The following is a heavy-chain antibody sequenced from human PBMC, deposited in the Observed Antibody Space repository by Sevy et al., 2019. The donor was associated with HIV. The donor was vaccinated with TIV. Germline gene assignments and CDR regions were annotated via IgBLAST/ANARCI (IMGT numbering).Heavy chain of an antibody. CDR2: ISSSSSYI. J-gene: IGHJ4*02. CDR1: GFTFSSYS. CDR3: ARGPRRNHYCSSTSCFGY. Sequence: GGSLRLSCAASGFTFSSYSMNWVRQAPGKGLEWVSSISSSSSYIYYADSVKGRFTISRDNAKNSLYLQMNSLRSEDTAVYYCARGPRRNHYCSSTSCFGYWGQGTLVTVSS. D-gene: IGHD2-2*01. V-gene: IGHV3-21*01.